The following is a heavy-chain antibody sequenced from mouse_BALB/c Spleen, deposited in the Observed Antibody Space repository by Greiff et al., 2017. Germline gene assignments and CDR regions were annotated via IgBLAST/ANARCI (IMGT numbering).Heavy chain of an antibody. CDR3: AREGNYRYAWFAY. Sequence: VQLQQSGAELVRPGTSVKVSCKASGYAFTNYLIEWVKQRPGQGLEWIGVINPGSGGTNYNEKFKGKATLTADKSSSTAYMQLSSLTSDDSAVYFCAREGNYRYAWFAYWGQGTLVTVSA. J-gene: IGHJ3*01. V-gene: IGHV1-54*01. CDR2: INPGSGGT. CDR1: GYAFTNYL. D-gene: IGHD2-14*01.